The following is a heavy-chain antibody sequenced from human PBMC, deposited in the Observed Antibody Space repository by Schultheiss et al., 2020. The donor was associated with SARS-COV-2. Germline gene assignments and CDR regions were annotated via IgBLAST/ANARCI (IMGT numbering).Heavy chain of an antibody. CDR1: GFTFSSYS. Sequence: GGSLRLSCAASGFTFSSYSMNWVRQAPGKGLEWVSGISWNSGSIGYADSVKGRFTISRDNAKNSLYLQMNSLRAEDMALYYCAKRGSGYSAGLTDWGQGTLVTVSS. J-gene: IGHJ4*02. CDR3: AKRGSGYSAGLTD. D-gene: IGHD3-22*01. V-gene: IGHV3-9*03. CDR2: ISWNSGSI.